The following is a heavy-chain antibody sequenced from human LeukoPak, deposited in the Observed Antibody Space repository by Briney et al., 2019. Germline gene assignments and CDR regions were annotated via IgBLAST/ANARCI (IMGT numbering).Heavy chain of an antibody. J-gene: IGHJ4*02. CDR2: ISGSGGST. Sequence: GGSLRLSCAASGFTFSSYAMSWVRQAPGKGLEWVSAISGSGGSTYYADSVKGRFTISRDNSKNTLYLQMNSLRAEDPAVYYCAKDRGVWGSYRYYFDYWGQGTLVTVSS. D-gene: IGHD3-16*02. CDR3: AKDRGVWGSYRYYFDY. CDR1: GFTFSSYA. V-gene: IGHV3-23*01.